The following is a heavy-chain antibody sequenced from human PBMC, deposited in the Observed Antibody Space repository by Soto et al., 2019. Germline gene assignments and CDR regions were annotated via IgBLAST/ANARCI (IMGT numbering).Heavy chain of an antibody. J-gene: IGHJ3*02. CDR3: ARVRTSPTVTIHDDAFDI. CDR1: GYTFTGYY. Sequence: ASVKVSCKASGYTFTGYYMHWVRQAPGQGLEWMGWINPNSGGTNYAQKFQGRVTMTRDTSISTAYMELSRLRSDDTAVYYCARVRTSPTVTIHDDAFDIWGQGTMVTVSS. V-gene: IGHV1-2*02. D-gene: IGHD4-17*01. CDR2: INPNSGGT.